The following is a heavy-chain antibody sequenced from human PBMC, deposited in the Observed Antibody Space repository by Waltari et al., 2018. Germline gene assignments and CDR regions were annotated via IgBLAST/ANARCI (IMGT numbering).Heavy chain of an antibody. CDR1: GYSISSGYY. CDR2: IDHSGST. V-gene: IGHV4-38-2*01. D-gene: IGHD6-13*01. J-gene: IGHJ6*02. CDR3: ARLRVTGSFYYGMDV. Sequence: QVQLQESGPGLVKPSETLSLTCAVSGYSISSGYYWGWIRQPPGKGLEWIGSIDHSGSTYYNPSLKSRFTISVDTSKNQFSLKLSSVTAADTAVYYCARLRVTGSFYYGMDVWGQGTTVTVSS.